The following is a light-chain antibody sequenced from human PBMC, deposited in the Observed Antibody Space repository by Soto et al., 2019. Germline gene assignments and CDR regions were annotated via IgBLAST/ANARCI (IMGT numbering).Light chain of an antibody. J-gene: IGKJ4*01. CDR3: QQGYTTPLT. CDR2: AAS. Sequence: ILVTQSPSSLSASVGYRVIITCRASQGISSYLSWYQQKPGKAPNLLIYAASSLQSGVPSRFSGSGSGTDFTLTISSLQPEDFATYYCQQGYTTPLTFGGGTKVDI. CDR1: QGISSY. V-gene: IGKV1-39*01.